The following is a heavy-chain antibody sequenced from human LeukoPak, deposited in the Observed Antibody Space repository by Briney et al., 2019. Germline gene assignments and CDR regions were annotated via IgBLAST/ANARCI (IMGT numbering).Heavy chain of an antibody. Sequence: SVKVSCKASGGTFTSYAISWVRQAPGQGLEWMGRIIPIFGTANYAQKFQGRVTITTDESTGTAYMELSSLRYEDTAVYYCARGVLRWGSEYYYYMDVWGKGTTVTVSS. J-gene: IGHJ6*03. CDR1: GGTFTSYA. CDR2: IIPIFGTA. D-gene: IGHD7-27*01. V-gene: IGHV1-69*05. CDR3: ARGVLRWGSEYYYYMDV.